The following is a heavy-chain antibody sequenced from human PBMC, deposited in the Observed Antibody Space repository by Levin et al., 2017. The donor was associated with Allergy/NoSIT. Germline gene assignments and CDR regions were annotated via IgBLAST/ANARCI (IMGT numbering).Heavy chain of an antibody. D-gene: IGHD3-16*01. CDR1: GFTFRDYG. Sequence: GESLKISCAASGFTFRDYGMHWVRQAPGKGLEWVALISYDGADIFYVDSVRDRFTISRDNSKNTLYLQMSSLRAEDTALYYCAKDRQYYDYIWGNYVFDHWGQGALVTVSS. J-gene: IGHJ4*02. V-gene: IGHV3-30*18. CDR2: ISYDGADI. CDR3: AKDRQYYDYIWGNYVFDH.